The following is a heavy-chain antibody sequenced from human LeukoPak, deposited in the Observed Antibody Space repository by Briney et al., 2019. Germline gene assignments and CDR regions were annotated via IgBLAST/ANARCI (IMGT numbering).Heavy chain of an antibody. V-gene: IGHV3-30*03. CDR1: GFTFSSYW. Sequence: GGSLRLSCAASGFTFSSYWMSWVRQAPGKGLEWVAVISYDGSNKYYADSVKGRFTISRDNSKNTLYLQMNSLRAEDTAVYYCARATYYDFWSGYLDYWGQGTLVTVSS. J-gene: IGHJ4*02. D-gene: IGHD3-3*01. CDR2: ISYDGSNK. CDR3: ARATYYDFWSGYLDY.